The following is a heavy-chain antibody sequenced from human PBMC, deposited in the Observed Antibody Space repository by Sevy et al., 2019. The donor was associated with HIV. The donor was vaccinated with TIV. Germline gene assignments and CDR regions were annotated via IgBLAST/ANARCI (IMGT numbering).Heavy chain of an antibody. CDR2: IIPIFGTA. V-gene: IGHV1-69*13. J-gene: IGHJ4*02. CDR1: GGTFSSYA. CDR3: ASCYYGSGYSDY. D-gene: IGHD3-10*01. Sequence: ASVKVSCKASGGTFSSYAISWVRQAPGQGLEWMGGIIPIFGTANYAQKFQGRVTITANESTSTAYMELSSLRSEDTAVYYCASCYYGSGYSDYWGQGTLVTVSS.